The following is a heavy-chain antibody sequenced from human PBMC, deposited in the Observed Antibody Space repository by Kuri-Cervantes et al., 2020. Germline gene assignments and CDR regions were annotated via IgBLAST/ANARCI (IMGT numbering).Heavy chain of an antibody. D-gene: IGHD2-2*01. V-gene: IGHV3-53*05. Sequence: GGSLRLSCAASGFTVSSNYMSWVRQAPGKGLEWVSVIYSGGSTYYADSVKGRFTNSRDNSKNTLYLQMNSLRAEDTAVYYCAKEFTYCSSTSCKYYYYGMDVWGQGTTVTVSS. CDR3: AKEFTYCSSTSCKYYYYGMDV. CDR2: IYSGGST. CDR1: GFTVSSNY. J-gene: IGHJ6*02.